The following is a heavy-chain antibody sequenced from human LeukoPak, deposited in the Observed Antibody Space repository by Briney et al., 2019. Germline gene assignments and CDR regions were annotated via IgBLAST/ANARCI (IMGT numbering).Heavy chain of an antibody. CDR2: IKSKTDGGTT. CDR3: TTDWTQWPRDAFDI. J-gene: IGHJ3*02. D-gene: IGHD3/OR15-3a*01. CDR1: GFTFSDYY. V-gene: IGHV3-15*01. Sequence: TPGGSLRLSCAASGFTFSDYYMSWIRQAPGKGLEWVGRIKSKTDGGTTDYAAPVKGRFTISRDDSKNTLYLQMNSLKTEDTAVYYCTTDWTQWPRDAFDIWGQGTMVTVSP.